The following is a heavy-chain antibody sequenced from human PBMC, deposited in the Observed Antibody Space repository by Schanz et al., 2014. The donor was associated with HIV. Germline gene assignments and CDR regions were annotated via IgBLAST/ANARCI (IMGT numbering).Heavy chain of an antibody. CDR1: GGSVSGHY. CDR3: ARAGQWFGHLD. Sequence: QVQLQEWGAGPLKPSETLSLTCAVSGGSVSGHYWSWIRQPPGKGLEWIAEINHSGSTTYNPSLKSRITISIDTSKNPFSLNLTSVTAADTAVYYCARAGQWFGHLDWGQGTLVTVSS. CDR2: INHSGST. V-gene: IGHV4-34*01. J-gene: IGHJ4*02. D-gene: IGHD3-10*01.